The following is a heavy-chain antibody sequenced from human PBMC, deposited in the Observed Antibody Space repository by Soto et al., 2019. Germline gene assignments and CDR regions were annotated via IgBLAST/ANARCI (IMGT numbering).Heavy chain of an antibody. CDR1: GFVFDDYA. J-gene: IGHJ4*02. CDR3: AKRLASFSPVPAALDY. V-gene: IGHV3-23*01. Sequence: PGVSLRLSCAASGFVFDDYAMNWVRQRPGKGLEWVSAISGSGGSTYYADSVKGRFTISRDNSKNTLYLQMNSLRAEDTAVYYCAKRLASFSPVPAALDYWGQGTLVTVSS. CDR2: ISGSGGST. D-gene: IGHD2-2*01.